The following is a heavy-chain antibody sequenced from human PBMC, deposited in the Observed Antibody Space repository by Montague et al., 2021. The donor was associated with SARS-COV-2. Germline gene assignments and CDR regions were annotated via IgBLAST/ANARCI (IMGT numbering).Heavy chain of an antibody. CDR1: GFTFSSYA. D-gene: IGHD1-26*01. V-gene: IGHV3-23*03. J-gene: IGHJ4*02. CDR2: IYSGDSST. CDR3: AKRGATSPFGS. Sequence: SLRLSCAASGFTFSSYAMSWVRQAPGKGLEWVSVIYSGDSSTYYADSVKGRFTISRDNSKNTLYLQMNSLRAEDTAVYYCAKRGATSPFGSWGQGTLVTVSS.